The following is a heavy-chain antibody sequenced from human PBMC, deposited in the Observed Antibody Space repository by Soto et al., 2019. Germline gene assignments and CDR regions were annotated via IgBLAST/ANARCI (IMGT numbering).Heavy chain of an antibody. J-gene: IGHJ3*01. V-gene: IGHV3-53*01. CDR1: GLTVRGKKY. CDR3: ASWRLQEHAYDV. Sequence: DVQLVDSGGGLIHPGGSLRLSCAAFGLTVRGKKYLAWIRQAPGKGLEWLSGLSTVDGTYYADSVKARFNVSRDSSKSVVYLQLNSLRPDDSAVYFCASWRLQEHAYDVWGLGTTVTVSS. CDR2: LSTVDGT. D-gene: IGHD2-21*02.